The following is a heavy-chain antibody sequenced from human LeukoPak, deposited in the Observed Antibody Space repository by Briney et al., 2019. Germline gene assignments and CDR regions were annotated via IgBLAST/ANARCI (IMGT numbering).Heavy chain of an antibody. V-gene: IGHV4-59*11. CDR3: AHLHSVSSGSNFDY. Sequence: PSETLSLTCTVSADSISGRYCSWIRQPPGKGLEWIGYIHYSGTTNYNPSLKSRVTISVDTSKKQFSLKLKSVTAADTAVYYCAHLHSVSSGSNFDYWGQGTLVTVSS. J-gene: IGHJ4*02. CDR1: ADSISGRY. D-gene: IGHD3-22*01. CDR2: IHYSGTT.